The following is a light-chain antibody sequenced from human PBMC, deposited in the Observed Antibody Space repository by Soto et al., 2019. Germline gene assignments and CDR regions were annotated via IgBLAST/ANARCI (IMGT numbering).Light chain of an antibody. V-gene: IGKV3-20*01. CDR1: QSVASNN. J-gene: IGKJ1*01. Sequence: EIVLTQSPGTLSLSPGERGTLSCRASQSVASNNLAWYQQIPGQSPRILIYGASSRATGIPDRFSGSGSGTDFTLTISRLEPEDFAVYYCQQYGSSPRTFGQGTRVEIK. CDR3: QQYGSSPRT. CDR2: GAS.